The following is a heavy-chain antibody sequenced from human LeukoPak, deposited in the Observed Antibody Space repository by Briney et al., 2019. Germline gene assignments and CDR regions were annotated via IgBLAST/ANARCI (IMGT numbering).Heavy chain of an antibody. Sequence: ASVKVSCKASGYTFTSYGISWVRQAPGQGLEWMGWMNPNNGNTDYAQKFQGRVTMTSNTSIRTAYMELSSLKSEDTAVYYCVRSPRDSNLDYWGQGTLVTVSS. J-gene: IGHJ4*02. CDR2: MNPNNGNT. CDR1: GYTFTSYG. D-gene: IGHD2-15*01. CDR3: VRSPRDSNLDY. V-gene: IGHV1-8*02.